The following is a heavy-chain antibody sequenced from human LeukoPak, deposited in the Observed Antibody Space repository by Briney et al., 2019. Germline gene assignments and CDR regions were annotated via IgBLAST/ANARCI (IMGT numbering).Heavy chain of an antibody. D-gene: IGHD2-2*01. CDR3: AKRYCSSTSCYYDY. Sequence: PGGSLRLSCAASGFTFSSYAMSWVRQAPGKGLEWVSAISGSGGSTYYADSVKGRFTISRDNSKNTLYLQMNSLRAEDTAVYYCAKRYCSSTSCYYDYWGQGTLVTVSS. CDR2: ISGSGGST. V-gene: IGHV3-23*01. J-gene: IGHJ4*02. CDR1: GFTFSSYA.